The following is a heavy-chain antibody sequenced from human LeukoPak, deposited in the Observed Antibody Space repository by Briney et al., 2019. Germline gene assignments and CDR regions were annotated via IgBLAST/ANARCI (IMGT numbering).Heavy chain of an antibody. CDR2: ISSSSNYI. V-gene: IGHV3-21*01. D-gene: IGHD5-12*01. J-gene: IGHJ3*01. CDR1: GFTFSSYI. Sequence: GGSLRLSCAASGFTFSSYIMTWVRQAPGKGLEWVSSISSSSNYIYYADSLKGRFTISRDNAKNSLFLQMSSLRAEDTALYYCAREGLVAPIAFDVWGQGTMVTVSS. CDR3: AREGLVAPIAFDV.